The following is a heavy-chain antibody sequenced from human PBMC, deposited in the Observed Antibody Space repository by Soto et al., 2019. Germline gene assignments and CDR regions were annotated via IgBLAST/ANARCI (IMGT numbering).Heavy chain of an antibody. D-gene: IGHD4-17*01. CDR3: ASFSGATYGDYGGGINY. CDR2: VHYSGGT. CDR1: GGSISGSSYY. J-gene: IGHJ4*02. V-gene: IGHV4-39*01. Sequence: SETLSLTCTVSGGSISGSSYYWGWIRQPPGKGLECIGSVHYSGGTDYNPSLKTRVTISVDTSKNKFSLKLTSVTAADTAVYFCASFSGATYGDYGGGINYWGQGTLVTVSS.